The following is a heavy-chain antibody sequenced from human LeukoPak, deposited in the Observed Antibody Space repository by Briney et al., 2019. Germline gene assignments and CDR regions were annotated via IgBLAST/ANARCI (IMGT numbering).Heavy chain of an antibody. CDR2: ITGSGGNT. V-gene: IGHV3-23*01. CDR1: GFTFSNYA. J-gene: IGHJ4*02. D-gene: IGHD3-9*01. CDR3: AKWGDYDVLTGYYVSDY. Sequence: PGAFLRHSCAASGFTFSNYAMSWVRQAPGKGLEWVSAITGSGGNTYYADSVKGRFTISRDNSKNTVFLQMNSLRAEDTAVYYCAKWGDYDVLTGYYVSDYWGQGTLVTVSS.